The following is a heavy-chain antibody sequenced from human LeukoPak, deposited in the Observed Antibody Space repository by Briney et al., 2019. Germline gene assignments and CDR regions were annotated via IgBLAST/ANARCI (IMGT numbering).Heavy chain of an antibody. Sequence: AETLSLTCAVSGYSISSSNWWGWIRQPPGKGLEWIGYIYYSGSTNYNPSLRSRVTMSVDTSKNPFSLKLSSVTALDTAVYYCARIKAPTQFDPWGQGTLVTVSS. V-gene: IGHV4-28*06. CDR1: GYSISSSNW. CDR3: ARIKAPTQFDP. CDR2: IYYSGST. J-gene: IGHJ5*02.